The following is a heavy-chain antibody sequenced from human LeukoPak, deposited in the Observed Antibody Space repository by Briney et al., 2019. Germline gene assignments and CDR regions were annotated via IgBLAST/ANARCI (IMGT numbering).Heavy chain of an antibody. Sequence: GGSLRLACAASGFTFSSYSMTWVRQAPGKGLEWVSSISSSSSYIYYADSVKGRFTISRDNAKNSLYLQMNSLRAEDTAVYYCARAFRIVGATPDYWGQGTLVTVSS. D-gene: IGHD1-26*01. CDR3: ARAFRIVGATPDY. J-gene: IGHJ4*02. CDR1: GFTFSSYS. CDR2: ISSSSSYI. V-gene: IGHV3-21*01.